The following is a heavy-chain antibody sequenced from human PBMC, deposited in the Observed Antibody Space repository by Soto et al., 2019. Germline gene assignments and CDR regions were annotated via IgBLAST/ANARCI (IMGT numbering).Heavy chain of an antibody. D-gene: IGHD2-15*01. Sequence: GASVKVSCKASGYTFTSYGISWVRQAPGQGLEWMGWISAYNGNTNYAQKLQGRVTMTTDTSTSTAYMELRSLRSDDTAVYYCARDPGYCSGGSCYSDWFDPWGQGTLVPSPQ. J-gene: IGHJ5*02. CDR1: GYTFTSYG. CDR2: ISAYNGNT. CDR3: ARDPGYCSGGSCYSDWFDP. V-gene: IGHV1-18*04.